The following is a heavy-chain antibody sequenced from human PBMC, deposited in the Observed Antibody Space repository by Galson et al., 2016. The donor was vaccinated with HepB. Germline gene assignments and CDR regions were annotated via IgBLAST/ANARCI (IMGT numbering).Heavy chain of an antibody. CDR1: GFTFSTYN. J-gene: IGHJ4*02. Sequence: SLRLSCAASGFTFSTYNMNWIRQAPGKGLEWVSSICSTSNYNYYADSVKGRFTISRDNAKSSLYLQVNSLRVEDTAVYYCTRTIRPTAIDTIFDYWGQGALVTVSS. V-gene: IGHV3-21*04. CDR3: TRTIRPTAIDTIFDY. D-gene: IGHD2-2*02. CDR2: ICSTSNYN.